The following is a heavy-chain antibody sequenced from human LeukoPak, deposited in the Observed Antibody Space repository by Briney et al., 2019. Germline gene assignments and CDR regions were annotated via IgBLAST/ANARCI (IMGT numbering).Heavy chain of an antibody. J-gene: IGHJ6*04. CDR1: IDSFSNYH. CDR2: VNESGST. Sequence: SETLSLTCAVYIDSFSNYHWNWIRQTPAKGMEWIGEVNESGSTNISPSLRSRVTISLDTSKSQFSLNLTSVTAADTAMYYCGRGAILTGTSLWGKGTTVTISS. V-gene: IGHV4-34*01. CDR3: GRGAILTGTSL. D-gene: IGHD3-9*01.